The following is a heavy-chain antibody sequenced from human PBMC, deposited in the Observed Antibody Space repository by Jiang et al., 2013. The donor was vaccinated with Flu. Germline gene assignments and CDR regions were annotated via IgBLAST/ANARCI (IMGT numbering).Heavy chain of an antibody. CDR2: TYYRSKWYN. CDR1: GDSVSSNSAA. CDR3: ARDLGYSSRWYGYFDY. V-gene: IGHV6-1*01. D-gene: IGHD6-13*01. Sequence: AISGDSVSSNSAAWNWIRQSPSRGLEWLGRTYYRSKWYNDYAVSVKSRITINPDTSKNQFSLQLNSVTPEDTAVYYCARDLGYSSRWYGYFDYWGQGTLVTVSS. J-gene: IGHJ4*02.